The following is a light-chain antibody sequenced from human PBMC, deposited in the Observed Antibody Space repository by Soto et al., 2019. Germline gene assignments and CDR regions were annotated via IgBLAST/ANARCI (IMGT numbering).Light chain of an antibody. Sequence: QSVLTQPPSASGSPGQSVTISCTGTSSDVGGYKYVSWFQQHPGKAPKLMICEVSKRPSGVPDRFSGSRSGNTASLTVSGLQDEDEADYYCCSYAGRSNYVFGTGTKLTVL. CDR1: SSDVGGYKY. J-gene: IGLJ1*01. V-gene: IGLV2-8*01. CDR3: CSYAGRSNYV. CDR2: EVS.